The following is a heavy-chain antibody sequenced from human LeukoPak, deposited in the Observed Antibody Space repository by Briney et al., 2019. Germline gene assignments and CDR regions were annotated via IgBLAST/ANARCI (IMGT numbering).Heavy chain of an antibody. CDR3: ARILPEKRLKAVELGGFDY. J-gene: IGHJ4*02. Sequence: GASVKVSCKASGYTFTGYYMHWVRQAPGQGLEWMGWINPNSGGTNYAQKFQGRVTMTRNTSISTAYMELSSLRSEDTAVYYCARILPEKRLKAVELGGFDYWGQGTLVTVSS. CDR2: INPNSGGT. CDR1: GYTFTGYY. V-gene: IGHV1-2*02. D-gene: IGHD6-19*01.